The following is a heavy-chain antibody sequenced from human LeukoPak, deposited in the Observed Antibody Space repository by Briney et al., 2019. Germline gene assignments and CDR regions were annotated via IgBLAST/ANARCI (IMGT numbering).Heavy chain of an antibody. CDR2: IYHSGSI. Sequence: VKPSETLSLTCTVSGYSISSGYYWGWIRQPPGKGLEWIGSIYHSGSIYYNPSLKSRVTISVDTSKNQFSLKLSSVTAADTAVYYCARGGYYGSGNDFRFDPWGQGTLVTVSS. CDR3: ARGGYYGSGNDFRFDP. D-gene: IGHD3-10*01. CDR1: GYSISSGYY. J-gene: IGHJ5*02. V-gene: IGHV4-38-2*02.